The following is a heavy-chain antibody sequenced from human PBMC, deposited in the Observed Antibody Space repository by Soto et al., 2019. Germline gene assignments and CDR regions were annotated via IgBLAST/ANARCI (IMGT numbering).Heavy chain of an antibody. V-gene: IGHV4-34*01. CDR3: ARGPYSRGVGATNPSH. Sequence: PSETLSLTCAVYGGSSSGSYWTWIRQSPGKGLEWIGEISSGSTNYNPSLKSRVTISADTSKNQFSLKLTSVTAADTAVYYCARGPYSRGVGATNPSHWARGTLVPVSS. CDR2: ISSGST. CDR1: GGSSSGSY. D-gene: IGHD1-26*01. J-gene: IGHJ4*02.